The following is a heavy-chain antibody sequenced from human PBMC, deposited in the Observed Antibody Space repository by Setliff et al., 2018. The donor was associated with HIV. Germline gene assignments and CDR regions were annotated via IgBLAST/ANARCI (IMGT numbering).Heavy chain of an antibody. CDR2: IYSGGNT. J-gene: IGHJ4*02. CDR1: GFTFSTSE. D-gene: IGHD6-13*01. V-gene: IGHV3-66*02. CDR3: AREVRGPEGIAATDTGDY. Sequence: GGSLRLSCAASGFTFSTSEMDWVRQAPGKGLEWVSVIYSGGNTYYADSVKGRFTVSRDNSKNTLYLQMNSLRGEDTAVYYCAREVRGPEGIAATDTGDYWGQGTLVTVSS.